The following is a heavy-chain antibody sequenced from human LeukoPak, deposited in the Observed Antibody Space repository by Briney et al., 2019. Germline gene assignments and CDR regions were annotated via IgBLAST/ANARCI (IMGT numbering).Heavy chain of an antibody. V-gene: IGHV3-30-3*01. D-gene: IGHD5-12*01. CDR1: GFTFSSYA. Sequence: GGSLRLSCAASGFTFSSYAMHWVRQAPGKGLEWVAVISYDGSNKYYADSVKGRFTISRDNSKNTLYLQMNSLRAEDTAAYYCAKDLLIVATTVGYYYGMDVWGQGTTVTVSS. J-gene: IGHJ6*02. CDR2: ISYDGSNK. CDR3: AKDLLIVATTVGYYYGMDV.